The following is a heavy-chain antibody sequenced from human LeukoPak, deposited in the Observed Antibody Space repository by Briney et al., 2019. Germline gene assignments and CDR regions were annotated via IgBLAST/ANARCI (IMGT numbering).Heavy chain of an antibody. D-gene: IGHD3-10*01. Sequence: ASVKVSCKASGYTFTSNDINWVRQATGQGLEWMGWMNPNSGNTGYAQKFQGRVTMTRNTSISTAYMELSSLRSEDTAVYYCARVVTPTYYYGSGKHNWFDPWGQGTLVTVSS. CDR1: GYTFTSND. J-gene: IGHJ5*02. CDR3: ARVVTPTYYYGSGKHNWFDP. V-gene: IGHV1-8*01. CDR2: MNPNSGNT.